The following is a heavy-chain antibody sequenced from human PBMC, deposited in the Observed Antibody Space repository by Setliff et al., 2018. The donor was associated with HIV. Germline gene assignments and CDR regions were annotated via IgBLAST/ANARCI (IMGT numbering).Heavy chain of an antibody. J-gene: IGHJ4*02. D-gene: IGHD5-12*01. Sequence: PSETPSLTCAVYGGSLSGYYWTWIRQPPGKGLEWIGAINHSGSTNNNPSMRLSCAASGFSLSGHQMSWMNSLRAEDTAMYYCARDWRHGYDLNFDYWGQGTLVTVSS. CDR1: GGSLSGYY. V-gene: IGHV4-34*04. CDR2: INHSGST. CDR3: ARDWRHGYDLNFDY.